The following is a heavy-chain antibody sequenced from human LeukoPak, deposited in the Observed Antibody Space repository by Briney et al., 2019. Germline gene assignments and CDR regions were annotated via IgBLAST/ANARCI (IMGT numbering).Heavy chain of an antibody. D-gene: IGHD3-16*01. V-gene: IGHV2-5*01. Sequence: TLSLTCTVSGGSISSGDYYWSWIGQPPRKALEWFALIYWNNDKRYSPSLRNRLSSTKDTSKNQVVLTMTNMDPVDTATYYCGHRPKEIWGSYDNWGQGILVTVSS. CDR3: GHRPKEIWGSYDN. CDR2: IYWNNDK. CDR1: GGSISSGDYY. J-gene: IGHJ4*02.